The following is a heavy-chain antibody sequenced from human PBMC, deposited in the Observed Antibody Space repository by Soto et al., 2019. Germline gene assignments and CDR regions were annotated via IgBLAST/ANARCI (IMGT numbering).Heavy chain of an antibody. CDR3: ARGGRHSNYYYYYGMDV. CDR1: GYTFSIYY. D-gene: IGHD6-25*01. V-gene: IGHV1-46*01. CDR2: INTSGGST. J-gene: IGHJ6*02. Sequence: ASVKVSCKASGYTFSIYYIPWVRQAPGPGLEWMGVINTSGGSTTYAQKFQGRVTMTRDTSTSTVFMELSSLRSEDTAVYYCARGGRHSNYYYYYGMDVWGQGTTVTVSS.